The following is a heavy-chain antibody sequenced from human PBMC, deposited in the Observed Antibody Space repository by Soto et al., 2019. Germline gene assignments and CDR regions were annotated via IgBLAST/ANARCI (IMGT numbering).Heavy chain of an antibody. D-gene: IGHD5-12*01. CDR1: GGTFSSFG. CDR2: IIPVFGRP. J-gene: IGHJ1*01. V-gene: IGHV1-69*13. Sequence: SVKVSCKASGGTFSSFGISWVRPAPGQGLEWMGGIIPVFGRPNYAQRFRGRLTITADESTNTGYMELIDLRSEDTAVYYCAREGSGYNFWGQGTQVTVSS. CDR3: AREGSGYNF.